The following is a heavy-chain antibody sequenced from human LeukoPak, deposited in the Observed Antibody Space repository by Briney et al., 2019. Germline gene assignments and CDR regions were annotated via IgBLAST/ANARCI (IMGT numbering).Heavy chain of an antibody. Sequence: GRSLRLSCAASGFTFSSYAMHWVRQAPGKGLEWVAVISYDGSNKYYADSVKGRFTISRDNSKNMLYLQMNSLRAEDTAVYYCAREGYGYNPPLEYWGQGTLVTVSS. CDR3: AREGYGYNPPLEY. D-gene: IGHD5-24*01. CDR2: ISYDGSNK. J-gene: IGHJ4*02. V-gene: IGHV3-30*04. CDR1: GFTFSSYA.